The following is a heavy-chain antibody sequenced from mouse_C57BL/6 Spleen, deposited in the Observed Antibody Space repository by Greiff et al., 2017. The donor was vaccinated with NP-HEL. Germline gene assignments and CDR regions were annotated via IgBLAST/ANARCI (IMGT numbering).Heavy chain of an antibody. CDR1: GYTFTSYW. CDR2: IDPSDSYT. J-gene: IGHJ3*01. V-gene: IGHV1-69*01. Sequence: QVQLQQPGAELVMPGASVKLSCKASGYTFTSYWMHWVKQRPGQGLEWIGEIDPSDSYTNYNQKFKGKSTLTVDKSSSTAYMQLRSLTSEDSAVYYCARLYGSSISFAYWGQRIPVTVS. D-gene: IGHD1-1*01. CDR3: ARLYGSSISFAY.